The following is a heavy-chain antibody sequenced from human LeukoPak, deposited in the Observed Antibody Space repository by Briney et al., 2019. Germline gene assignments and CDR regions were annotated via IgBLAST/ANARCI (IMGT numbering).Heavy chain of an antibody. CDR1: GGSISSGGYS. V-gene: IGHV4-30-2*01. Sequence: SETLSLTCAVSGGSISSGGYSWSWIRQPPGKGLEWIGYIYHSGSTYYNPSLKSRVTISVDRSKNQFSLKLSSVPAADTAVYYCARVSVWGSYLHPDAFGIWGQGTMVTVSS. J-gene: IGHJ3*02. CDR2: IYHSGST. CDR3: ARVSVWGSYLHPDAFGI. D-gene: IGHD3-16*02.